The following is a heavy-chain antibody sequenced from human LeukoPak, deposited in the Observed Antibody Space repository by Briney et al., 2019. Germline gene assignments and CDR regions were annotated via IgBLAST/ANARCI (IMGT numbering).Heavy chain of an antibody. CDR3: ARESSCTNGVCYRRPYYFDY. Sequence: GASVKVSCTASGGTFSSYAISWVRQAPGQGLEWMGGIIPIFGTANYAQKFQGRVTITADESTSTAYMELSSLRSEDTAVYYCARESSCTNGVCYRRPYYFDYWGRGTLVTVSS. CDR1: GGTFSSYA. V-gene: IGHV1-69*13. CDR2: IIPIFGTA. J-gene: IGHJ4*02. D-gene: IGHD2-8*01.